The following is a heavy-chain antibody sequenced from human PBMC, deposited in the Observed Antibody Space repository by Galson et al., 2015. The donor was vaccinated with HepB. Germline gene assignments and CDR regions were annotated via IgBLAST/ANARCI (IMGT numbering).Heavy chain of an antibody. CDR2: ISSGSIYT. Sequence: SLRLSCAASGFTFSDYYMTWIRQAPGKGLEWVSYISSGSIYTNYADSVKGRFTISRDNAKNSLYLQMNSLRAEDTAVYCCAREGYSSDWFADYWGQGTLVTVSS. J-gene: IGHJ4*02. V-gene: IGHV3-11*06. CDR3: AREGYSSDWFADY. D-gene: IGHD6-19*01. CDR1: GFTFSDYY.